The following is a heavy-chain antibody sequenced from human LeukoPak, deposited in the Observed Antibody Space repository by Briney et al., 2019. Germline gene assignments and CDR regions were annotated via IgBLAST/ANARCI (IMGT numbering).Heavy chain of an antibody. J-gene: IGHJ5*02. CDR2: IYYSGST. CDR3: ARRNFDWFDP. CDR1: GGSISNYY. Sequence: SETLSLTCTVSGGSISNYYWSWIRQPPGKGLEWIGYIYYSGSTNYNPSLKSRVTISVDTSKNQFSLKLSSVTAADTAVYYCARRNFDWFDPWGQGTLVTVSS. V-gene: IGHV4-59*01.